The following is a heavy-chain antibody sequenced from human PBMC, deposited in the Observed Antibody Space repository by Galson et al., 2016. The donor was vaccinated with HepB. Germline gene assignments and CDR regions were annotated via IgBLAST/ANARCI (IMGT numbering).Heavy chain of an antibody. CDR2: IKQDGSEK. J-gene: IGHJ4*02. CDR3: ARKSMAGPRSYFDY. V-gene: IGHV3-7*01. D-gene: IGHD6-19*01. CDR1: GLTFKNHW. Sequence: SLRLSCAASGLTFKNHWMSWVRQAPGKGLEWVANIKQDGSEKYYVDAVKGRFTISRDNAKNSQYLQMNSLRTEDTAVYFCARKSMAGPRSYFDYWGQGTLVTVSS.